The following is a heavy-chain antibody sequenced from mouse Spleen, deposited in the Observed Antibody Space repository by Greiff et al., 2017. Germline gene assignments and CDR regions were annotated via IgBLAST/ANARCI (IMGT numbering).Heavy chain of an antibody. V-gene: IGHV5-15*02. Sequence: EVKLVESGGGLVQPGGSRKLSCAASGFTFSDYGMAWVRQAPGKGPEWVAFISNLAYSIYYADTVTGRFTISRENAKNTLYLEMSSLRSEDTAMYYCARAFITTDYFDYWGQGTTLTVSS. CDR3: ARAFITTDYFDY. CDR1: GFTFSDYG. CDR2: ISNLAYSI. J-gene: IGHJ2*01. D-gene: IGHD1-2*01.